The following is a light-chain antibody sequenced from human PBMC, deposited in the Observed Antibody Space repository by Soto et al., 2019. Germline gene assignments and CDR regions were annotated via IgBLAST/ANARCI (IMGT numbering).Light chain of an antibody. J-gene: IGLJ2*01. CDR3: SAWDASLNAVL. V-gene: IGLV1-44*01. CDR1: SSNIGSNI. CDR2: SND. Sequence: QSVLSQPPSASGTPGQRVTISCSGRSSNIGSNIVNWYQQLPGTAPKLLIYSNDQRPSGVPDRFSGSKSGTSASLAISGLQSEYEADYYCSAWDASLNAVLFGGGTKVTVL.